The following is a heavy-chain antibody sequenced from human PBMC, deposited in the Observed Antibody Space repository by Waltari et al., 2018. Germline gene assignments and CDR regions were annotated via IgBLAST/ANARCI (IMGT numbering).Heavy chain of an antibody. CDR1: GFIFSRHW. D-gene: IGHD3-16*01. V-gene: IGHV3-7*01. CDR3: ARDMGIYTNYVTY. Sequence: EVQLVESGGGLVQPGGSLTLSCAASGFIFSRHWMSWVRQAPGKGPEGVANMNEDGIDIYYVDSVKGRFSISRDNAKNSLYLQMNSLRADDTAIYYCARDMGIYTNYVTYWGQGTLVTVSS. CDR2: MNEDGIDI. J-gene: IGHJ4*02.